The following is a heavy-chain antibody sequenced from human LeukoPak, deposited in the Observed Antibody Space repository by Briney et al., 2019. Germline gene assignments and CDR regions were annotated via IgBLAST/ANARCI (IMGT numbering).Heavy chain of an antibody. CDR3: ASRAPYSSGWYYFDY. J-gene: IGHJ4*02. D-gene: IGHD6-19*01. CDR1: GFTVSSNY. CDR2: IYSGGST. Sequence: GGSLRLSCAASGFTVSSNYMSWVRQAPGKGLEWVSVIYSGGSTYYADSVKGRFTISRDNSKNTLYLQVNSLRGEDTAVYYCASRAPYSSGWYYFDYWGQGTLVTVSS. V-gene: IGHV3-66*02.